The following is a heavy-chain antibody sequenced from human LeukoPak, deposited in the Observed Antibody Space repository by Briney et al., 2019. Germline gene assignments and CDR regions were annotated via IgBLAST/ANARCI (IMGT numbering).Heavy chain of an antibody. D-gene: IGHD3-10*01. CDR2: FDPEDGET. CDR3: ATGITMVRGGFDYYYGMDV. Sequence: ASVKVSCKVSGYTLTELSMHWVRQAPGKGLEWMGGFDPEDGETIYAQMFQGRVTMTEDTSTDTAYMELSSLRSEDTAVYYCATGITMVRGGFDYYYGMDVWGKGTTVTVSS. J-gene: IGHJ6*04. V-gene: IGHV1-24*01. CDR1: GYTLTELS.